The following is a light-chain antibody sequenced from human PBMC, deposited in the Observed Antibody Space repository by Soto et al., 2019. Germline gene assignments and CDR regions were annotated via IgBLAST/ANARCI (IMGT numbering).Light chain of an antibody. CDR2: AAS. CDR3: QQYGSSRWT. Sequence: PAERSTLSCRASQSVISTYLSCYQQKPGQAPRPLISAASSRATGTPDRFSGSGSGTDFTLTISRLEPEDFAVYYCQQYGSSRWTFGQGTKV. CDR1: QSVISTY. V-gene: IGKV3-20*01. J-gene: IGKJ1*01.